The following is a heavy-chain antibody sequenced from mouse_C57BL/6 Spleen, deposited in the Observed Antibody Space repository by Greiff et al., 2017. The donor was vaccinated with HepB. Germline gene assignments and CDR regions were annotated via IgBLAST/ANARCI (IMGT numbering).Heavy chain of an antibody. CDR1: GYTFTSYW. CDR3: ARWYYGSSYWYFDV. D-gene: IGHD1-1*01. V-gene: IGHV1-64*01. CDR2: IHPNSGST. Sequence: QVQLQQPGAELVKPGASVKLSCKASGYTFTSYWMHWVKQRPGQGLEWIGMIHPNSGSTNYNEKFKSKATLTVDKSSSTAYMQLSGLTSEDSAVYYCARWYYGSSYWYFDVWGTGTTVTVSS. J-gene: IGHJ1*03.